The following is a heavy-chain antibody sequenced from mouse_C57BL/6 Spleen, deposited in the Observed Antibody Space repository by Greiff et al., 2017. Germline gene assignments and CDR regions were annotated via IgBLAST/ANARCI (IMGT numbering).Heavy chain of an antibody. CDR1: GYAFSSSW. V-gene: IGHV1-82*01. J-gene: IGHJ2*01. D-gene: IGHD2-4*01. Sequence: QVQLQQSGPELVKPGASVKISCKASGYAFSSSWMNWVKQRPGKGLEWIGRIYPGDGDTNYNGKFMGKATLTADKSSSTAYMQLSSLTSEDSAVYFCARSHYDVGGVDYWGQGTTLTVSS. CDR2: IYPGDGDT. CDR3: ARSHYDVGGVDY.